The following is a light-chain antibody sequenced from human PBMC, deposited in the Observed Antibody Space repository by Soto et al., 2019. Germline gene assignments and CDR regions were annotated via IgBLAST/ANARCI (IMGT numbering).Light chain of an antibody. CDR1: QTISNW. J-gene: IGKJ1*01. Sequence: IQMTQSPSTLSASVGDRVTITFRASQTISNWLAWYQQKPGKAPKLLIYDASSLESGVPSRFSGSGSGTEFTLTISSLQPDDFATYYCQQYNSYSTFGHGTKV. CDR3: QQYNSYST. V-gene: IGKV1-5*01. CDR2: DAS.